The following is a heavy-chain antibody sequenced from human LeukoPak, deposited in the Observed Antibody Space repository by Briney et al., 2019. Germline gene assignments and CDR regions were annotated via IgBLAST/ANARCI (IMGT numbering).Heavy chain of an antibody. V-gene: IGHV1-2*02. D-gene: IGHD5/OR15-5a*01. CDR3: ARVVSTTSGVIPLLRY. CDR1: GYIFSDYY. J-gene: IGHJ4*02. CDR2: IDPNSGDT. Sequence: GASVKVSCTASGYIFSDYYIHWARQAPGQGLEWMGWIDPNSGDTEYTEKFQGRVTMTRDTSISTAYMELSRLRSNGTAVYYCARVVSTTSGVIPLLRYWGQGTLVTVSS.